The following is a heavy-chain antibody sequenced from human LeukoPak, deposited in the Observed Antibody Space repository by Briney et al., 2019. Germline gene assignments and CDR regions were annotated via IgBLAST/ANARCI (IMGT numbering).Heavy chain of an antibody. J-gene: IGHJ5*02. CDR3: GKDGGQYSSGPEFDP. V-gene: IGHV3-23*01. CDR2: ISGGGERT. Sequence: PGGSLRLSCAASGIVFSTTAMNWARQSPGRGLEWVSAISGGGERTFYADPVKGRFTISRDNSKNMLYLQMNSLRVDDTAIYFCGKDGGQYSSGPEFDPRGQGALVTVSS. CDR1: GIVFSTTA. D-gene: IGHD6-19*01.